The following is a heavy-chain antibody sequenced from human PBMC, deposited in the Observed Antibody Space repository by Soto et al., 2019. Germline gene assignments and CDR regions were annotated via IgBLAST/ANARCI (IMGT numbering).Heavy chain of an antibody. CDR3: TRDRPPFGVVKTYYYGMDV. CDR2: IRSKAYGGTT. J-gene: IGHJ6*02. V-gene: IGHV3-49*03. CDR1: GFTFGDYA. D-gene: IGHD3-3*01. Sequence: HPGGSLRLSCTASGFTFGDYAMSWFRQAPGKGLEWVGFIRSKAYGGTTEYAASVKGRFTISRDDSKSIAYLQMNSLKTEDTAVYYCTRDRPPFGVVKTYYYGMDVWGQGTTVTVSS.